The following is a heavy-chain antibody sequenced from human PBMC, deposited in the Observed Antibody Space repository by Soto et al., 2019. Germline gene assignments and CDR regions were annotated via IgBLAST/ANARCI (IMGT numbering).Heavy chain of an antibody. CDR2: IHYNGNT. CDR3: ARDRVMLTFGGASEEWGIDS. J-gene: IGHJ4*02. Sequence: SETLSLTCTVSGDSISSYSWSWIRQPPGKGLEWIGNIHYNGNTNYNPSLKSRVTISVDTSKNQFSLKLSSVTAADTAVYYCARDRVMLTFGGASEEWGIDSWGPGTLVTVSS. CDR1: GDSISSYS. D-gene: IGHD3-16*01. V-gene: IGHV4-59*12.